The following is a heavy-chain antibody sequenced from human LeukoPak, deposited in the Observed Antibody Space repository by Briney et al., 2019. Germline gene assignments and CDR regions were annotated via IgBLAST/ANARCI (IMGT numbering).Heavy chain of an antibody. J-gene: IGHJ4*02. D-gene: IGHD5-12*01. CDR2: ISAYNGNT. Sequence: ASVKVSCKASGYTFTSYGISWVRQAPGQGLEWMGWISAYNGNTNYAQKLQGRVTMPTDTSTSTAYLQWSSLKASDTAMYYCARLWYGGGYEFDYWGQGTLVTVSS. CDR3: ARLWYGGGYEFDY. V-gene: IGHV1-18*01. CDR1: GYTFTSYG.